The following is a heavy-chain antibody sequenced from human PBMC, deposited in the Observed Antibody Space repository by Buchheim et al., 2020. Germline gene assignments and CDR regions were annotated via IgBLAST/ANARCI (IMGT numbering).Heavy chain of an antibody. CDR3: ADFEDTALVPENFDY. J-gene: IGHJ4*02. Sequence: EVQLLESGGGLVQPGGSLRLSCAASGFTFSSYAMSWARQAPGKGLEWVSGISGSGGSTYYAESVKGRFTISRDNSKNTLYLQMHSLRVEDTAVYYCADFEDTALVPENFDYWGQGTL. V-gene: IGHV3-23*01. CDR2: ISGSGGST. D-gene: IGHD5-18*01. CDR1: GFTFSSYA.